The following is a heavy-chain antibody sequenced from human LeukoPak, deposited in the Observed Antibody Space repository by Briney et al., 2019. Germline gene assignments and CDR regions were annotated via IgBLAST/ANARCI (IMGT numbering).Heavy chain of an antibody. D-gene: IGHD3-10*01. CDR3: ARVVQRAWFDP. J-gene: IGHJ5*02. V-gene: IGHV4-61*01. Sequence: SKTPSLTCTVSGVSVSSASYYWSWIRQPPGKGLEWIGYIYYSGSTNSNPSLKSRVTISVDTSKNQFSLKLSSVTAADTAVYYCARVVQRAWFDPWGQGTLVTVSS. CDR1: GVSVSSASYY. CDR2: IYYSGST.